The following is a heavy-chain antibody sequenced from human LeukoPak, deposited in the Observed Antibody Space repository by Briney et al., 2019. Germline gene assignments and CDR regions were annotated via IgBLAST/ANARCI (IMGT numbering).Heavy chain of an antibody. D-gene: IGHD1-1*01. J-gene: IGHJ6*02. Sequence: GGSLRLSCAASGFTFSDYYMSWIRQAPGKGLEWVSYISSSGSTIYYADSVKGRFTISRDNAKNSLYLQMNSLRAEDTAVYYCARDPLYNWNDPYYGMDVWGQGTTVTVSS. CDR3: ARDPLYNWNDPYYGMDV. CDR2: ISSSGSTI. V-gene: IGHV3-11*01. CDR1: GFTFSDYY.